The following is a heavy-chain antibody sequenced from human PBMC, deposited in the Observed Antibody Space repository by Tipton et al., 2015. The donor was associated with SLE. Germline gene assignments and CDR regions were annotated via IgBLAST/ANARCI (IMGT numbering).Heavy chain of an antibody. J-gene: IGHJ3*02. D-gene: IGHD1-26*01. CDR2: ISSSSSYT. CDR3: ARRLGSWKVFDI. Sequence: SLRLSCAASGFTFSDYYMSWIRQAPGKGLEWVSYISSSSSYTNYADSVKGRFTISRDNAKNSLYLQMNSLRAEDTAVYYCARRLGSWKVFDIWGQGTMVTVSS. CDR1: GFTFSDYY. V-gene: IGHV3-11*06.